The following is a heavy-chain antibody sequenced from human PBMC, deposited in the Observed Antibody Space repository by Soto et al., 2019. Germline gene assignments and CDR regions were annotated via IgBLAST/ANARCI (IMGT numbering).Heavy chain of an antibody. CDR1: AV. J-gene: IGHJ4*02. V-gene: IGHV6-1*01. Sequence: AVWDSISQSPSRGLEWLGRTYYRSKWSSTYAVSVKSRITINPGPSKNQFSLQLRSVTPDDTAMYNCERTWDYLVDNRAQGTLVTVPS. CDR2: TYYRSKWSS. D-gene: IGHD3-16*01. CDR3: ERTWDYLVDN.